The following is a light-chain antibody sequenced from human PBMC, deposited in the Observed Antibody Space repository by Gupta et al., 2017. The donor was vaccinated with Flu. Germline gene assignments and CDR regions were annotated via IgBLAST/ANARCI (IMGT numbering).Light chain of an antibody. Sequence: ERATLSCRASQRVSSDYVAWYQQKPGQAPRLLIYGASRRAANIPDRFSGSGSGTEFSLTISRLEPEDFAVYHCQQYGTLFWTFGQGTKVEMK. CDR2: GAS. J-gene: IGKJ1*01. V-gene: IGKV3-20*01. CDR3: QQYGTLFWT. CDR1: QRVSSDY.